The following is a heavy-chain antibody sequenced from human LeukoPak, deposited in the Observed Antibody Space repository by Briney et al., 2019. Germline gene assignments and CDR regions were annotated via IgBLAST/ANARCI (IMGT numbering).Heavy chain of an antibody. J-gene: IGHJ4*02. Sequence: GGSLRLSCAASGFSFSRHWMPWVRQAPGKGLVWVSRISDDGTYTANVDSVEGRFTISRDNVRNTLYLHMNSLRAEDTAVYYCARDYCTNGVCYILGDNYYFDYWGQGTLVTVSS. D-gene: IGHD2-8*01. CDR3: ARDYCTNGVCYILGDNYYFDY. CDR2: ISDDGTYT. V-gene: IGHV3-74*03. CDR1: GFSFSRHW.